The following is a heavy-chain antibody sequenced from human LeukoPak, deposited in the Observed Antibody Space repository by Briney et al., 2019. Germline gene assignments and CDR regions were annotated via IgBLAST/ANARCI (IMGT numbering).Heavy chain of an antibody. CDR2: INHSGST. CDR3: ARGRGYCSSTSCYTPANGYYYGMDV. Sequence: SETLSLTCVVYGGSFSGYYWSWIRQPPGKGLEWIGEINHSGSTNYNPSLKSRVTISVDTSKNQFSLKLSSVTAADTAVYYCARGRGYCSSTSCYTPANGYYYGMDVWGQGTTVTVSS. V-gene: IGHV4-34*01. J-gene: IGHJ6*02. D-gene: IGHD2-2*02. CDR1: GGSFSGYY.